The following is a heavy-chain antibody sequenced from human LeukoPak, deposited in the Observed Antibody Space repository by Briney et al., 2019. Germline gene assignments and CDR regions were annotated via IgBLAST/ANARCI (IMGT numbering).Heavy chain of an antibody. CDR3: ARAAAGAFDI. CDR2: IRYDGSNK. V-gene: IGHV3-30*02. J-gene: IGHJ3*02. CDR1: GFTFSSYG. Sequence: GGSLRLSCAASGFTFSSYGMHWVRQAPGKGLEWVAFIRYDGSNKYYADSVKGRFTISRDNSKNTLYLQMNSLRSDDTAVYYCARAAAGAFDIWGQGTMVTVSS. D-gene: IGHD6-13*01.